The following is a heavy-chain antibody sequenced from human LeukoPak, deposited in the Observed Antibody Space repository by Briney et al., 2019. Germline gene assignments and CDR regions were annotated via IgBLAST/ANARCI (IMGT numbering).Heavy chain of an antibody. J-gene: IGHJ2*01. Sequence: SETLSLTCTVSGDSFSSVTDYWAWIRQPPGKGLEWIASGDYSGGTYYNPSLESRVAISADMSKNQFSLKLSSVTAADTAVYYCARDGICSGGSCQFRYWYFDLWGRGTLVTVSS. D-gene: IGHD2-15*01. CDR2: GDYSGGT. V-gene: IGHV4-39*07. CDR1: GDSFSSVTDY. CDR3: ARDGICSGGSCQFRYWYFDL.